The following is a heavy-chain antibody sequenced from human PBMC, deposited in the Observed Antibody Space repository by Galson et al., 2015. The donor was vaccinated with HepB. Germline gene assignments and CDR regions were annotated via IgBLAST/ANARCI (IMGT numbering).Heavy chain of an antibody. J-gene: IGHJ3*02. CDR1: GYSFTSYW. CDR3: ARPFVSSGRADAFDI. V-gene: IGHV5-51*03. D-gene: IGHD6-19*01. CDR2: IYPGDSDT. Sequence: QSGAAVKKPGESLKISCKGSGYSFTSYWIGWVRQMPGKGLEWMGIIYPGDSDTRYSPSFQGQVTISADKSISTAYLQWSSLKASDTAMYYCARPFVSSGRADAFDIWGQGTMVTVSS.